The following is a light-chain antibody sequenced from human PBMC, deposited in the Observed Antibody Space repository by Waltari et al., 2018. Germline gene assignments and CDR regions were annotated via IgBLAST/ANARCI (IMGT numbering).Light chain of an antibody. CDR3: QHYGRSAIT. CDR2: GAS. CDR1: ESITTNF. Sequence: EIVLTQSPVTLSLSPGERATPSCRASESITTNFIAWYQQKPGQAPRPLIHGASIRATGISDFFSGSGSGTDFTLTISRLEPEDFAVYYCQHYGRSAITFGQGTRLDIK. V-gene: IGKV3-20*01. J-gene: IGKJ5*01.